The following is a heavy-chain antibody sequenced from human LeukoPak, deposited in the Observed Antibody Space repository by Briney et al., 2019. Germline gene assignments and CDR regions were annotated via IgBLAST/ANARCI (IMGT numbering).Heavy chain of an antibody. Sequence: GGSLRLSCTASGFTFGDYAMSWVRQAPGKGLEWVGFIRSKAYGGTTEYAASVKGRFTISRDDSKSIAYLQMNSLKTEDTAVYYCTTNGGDYPPQDFDYWGQGTLVTVSS. CDR3: TTNGGDYPPQDFDY. V-gene: IGHV3-49*04. CDR1: GFTFGDYA. CDR2: IRSKAYGGTT. D-gene: IGHD4-17*01. J-gene: IGHJ4*02.